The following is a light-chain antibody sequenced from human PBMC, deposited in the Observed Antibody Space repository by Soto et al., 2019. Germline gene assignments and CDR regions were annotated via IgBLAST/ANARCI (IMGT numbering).Light chain of an antibody. CDR1: QTISNSY. CDR2: GAS. J-gene: IGKJ2*01. Sequence: EIVLTQSPGTLSLSPGERATLSCRASQTISNSYLAWYQQKPGQALRLLIFGASNRATGIPDRFSGSGSGTDFTLTISRLEPEDFAVFYCQQYGSSPYTFGQGTKLEIK. CDR3: QQYGSSPYT. V-gene: IGKV3-20*01.